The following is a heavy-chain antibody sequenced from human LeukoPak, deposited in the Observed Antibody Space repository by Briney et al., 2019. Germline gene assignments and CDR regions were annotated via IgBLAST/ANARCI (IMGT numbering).Heavy chain of an antibody. D-gene: IGHD5-24*01. CDR1: GLNFDNYA. CDR2: ISHDERTK. J-gene: IGHJ4*02. V-gene: IGHV3-30*04. Sequence: GGSLRLSCVASGLNFDNYAMHWVCQPLGKGLEWVAVISHDERTKYYADSMKGRITISRDNSKNTVFLQMNNLRTEDTAVYFCARPSPPGDGYNPPDYWGQGTLVTVSS. CDR3: ARPSPPGDGYNPPDY.